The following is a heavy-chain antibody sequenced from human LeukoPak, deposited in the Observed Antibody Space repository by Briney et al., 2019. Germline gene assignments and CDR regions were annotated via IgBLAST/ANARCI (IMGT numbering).Heavy chain of an antibody. D-gene: IGHD2-21*02. V-gene: IGHV4-38-2*02. CDR1: GYSISSGYY. CDR2: ISHSGST. CDR3: ARDGGDWEPGPFDY. Sequence: SETLSLTCTVSGYSISSGYYWGWIRQPPGKGLEWIGSISHSGSTYYKPSLKSRVTISVDTSKNQFSLKLSSVTAADTAVYYCARDGGDWEPGPFDYWGQGTLVTVSS. J-gene: IGHJ4*02.